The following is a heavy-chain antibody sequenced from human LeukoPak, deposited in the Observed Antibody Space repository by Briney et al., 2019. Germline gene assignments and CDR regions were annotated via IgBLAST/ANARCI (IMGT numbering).Heavy chain of an antibody. J-gene: IGHJ5*02. CDR2: INPNSGGT. CDR3: ARDIVMVTYWFDP. V-gene: IGHV1-2*02. Sequence: ASVKDSCKASGYTCIGYYMYSVRPTPGQGVQRMGWINPNSGGTNYAQKFQGRVTMTRDTSISTAYMELSRLGSDDTAVYYCARDIVMVTYWFDPWGQGTLVTVSS. CDR1: GYTCIGYY. D-gene: IGHD5-18*01.